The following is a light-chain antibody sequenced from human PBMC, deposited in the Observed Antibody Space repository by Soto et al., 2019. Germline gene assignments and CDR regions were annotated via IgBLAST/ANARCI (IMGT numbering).Light chain of an antibody. CDR1: SNEDAGLDH. CDR2: DVS. CDR3: NSFTTTNTYV. J-gene: IGLJ1*01. Sequence: SVLSQPAPVSGSPGQLITDACAGHSNEDAGLDHVSWYDQHPGKVPRRLVYDVSSRPSGVSDRFSGSKSGNTASLTISGLQAEAEADYYCNSFTTTNTYVFGTGSKVTV. V-gene: IGLV2-14*03.